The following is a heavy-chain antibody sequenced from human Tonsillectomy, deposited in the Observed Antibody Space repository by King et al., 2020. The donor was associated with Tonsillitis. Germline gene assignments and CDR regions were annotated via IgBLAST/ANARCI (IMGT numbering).Heavy chain of an antibody. J-gene: IGHJ2*01. CDR1: GFTFDDYA. CDR3: AKDTSAGVLAGWYFDL. Sequence: QLVQSGGGLVQPGRSLRLSCAASGFTFDDYAMHWVRQAPGKGLEWVSGISWNSGSIGYADSVKGRFTISRDNAKNSLYLQMNSLRAEDTALYYCAKDTSAGVLAGWYFDLWGRGTLVTVSS. V-gene: IGHV3-9*01. D-gene: IGHD2/OR15-2a*01. CDR2: ISWNSGSI.